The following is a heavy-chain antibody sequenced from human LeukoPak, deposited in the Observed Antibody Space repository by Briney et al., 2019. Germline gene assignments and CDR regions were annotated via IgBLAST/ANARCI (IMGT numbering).Heavy chain of an antibody. Sequence: SVKVSRKASGYTFTSSAMQWVRQARGQRLEWIGWIVVGSGNTNYAQKYQERVTNTRDMSTSTAYMELRSLRSEDTAVYYCAAFPGGSSGPVYDYWGQGTLVTVSS. CDR3: AAFPGGSSGPVYDY. V-gene: IGHV1-58*02. J-gene: IGHJ4*02. D-gene: IGHD3-22*01. CDR1: GYTFTSSA. CDR2: IVVGSGNT.